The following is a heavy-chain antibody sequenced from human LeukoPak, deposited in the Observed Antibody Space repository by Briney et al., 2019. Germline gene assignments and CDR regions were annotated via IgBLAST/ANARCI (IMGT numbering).Heavy chain of an antibody. Sequence: GGSLRLSCAASRFTFSTYWMNWVRQAPGKGLEWVANIKQDGSEKYYVDSVKGRFTISRDNAKNSLYLQMNSLRAEDTALYHCAREGSSGWYLRWFDPWGQGTLVTVSS. CDR2: IKQDGSEK. CDR3: AREGSSGWYLRWFDP. V-gene: IGHV3-7*03. J-gene: IGHJ5*02. D-gene: IGHD6-19*01. CDR1: RFTFSTYW.